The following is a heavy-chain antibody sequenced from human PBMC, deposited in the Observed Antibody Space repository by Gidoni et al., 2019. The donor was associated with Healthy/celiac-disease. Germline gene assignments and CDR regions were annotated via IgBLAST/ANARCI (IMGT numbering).Heavy chain of an antibody. Sequence: QVQLQESGPGLVTPSETLSLTCPVSGCSISSYYWTWLRQPPGKGLEWIGYIYYSGSTNYNPSLKSRVTISVDTSKNQFSLKLSSVTAADTAVYYCARGYYGSGSWPEYYYYYYGMDVWGQGTTVTVSS. D-gene: IGHD3-10*01. CDR3: ARGYYGSGSWPEYYYYYYGMDV. V-gene: IGHV4-59*01. J-gene: IGHJ6*02. CDR1: GCSISSYY. CDR2: IYYSGST.